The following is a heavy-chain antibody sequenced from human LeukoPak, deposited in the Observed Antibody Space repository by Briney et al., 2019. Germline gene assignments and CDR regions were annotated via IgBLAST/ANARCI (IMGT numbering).Heavy chain of an antibody. Sequence: GGSLRLSCAASGFTFSSYGMHWVRQAPGKGLEWVAVISYDGSNKYYADSVKGRFTISRDNSKNTLYLQMNSLRAEDTAVYYCARGADQQQLVDYYYYYGMDVWGQGTTVTVSS. CDR2: ISYDGSNK. J-gene: IGHJ6*02. D-gene: IGHD6-13*01. CDR1: GFTFSSYG. CDR3: ARGADQQQLVDYYYYYGMDV. V-gene: IGHV3-30*03.